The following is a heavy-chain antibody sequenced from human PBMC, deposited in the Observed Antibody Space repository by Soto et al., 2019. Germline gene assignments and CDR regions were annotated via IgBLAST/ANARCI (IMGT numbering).Heavy chain of an antibody. V-gene: IGHV5-10-1*01. D-gene: IGHD3-16*01. Sequence: PGESLKISCMGSGYKVSTWHNFTSDRITWVRQMPGKGLEWMGMIDPSDSYTNYSPSFQGHVTISADKSISTAYLQWSSLRASDTATYYCARRGVTTLGFWGQGTLVTVSS. CDR2: IDPSDSYT. CDR1: GYKVSTWHNFTSDR. CDR3: ARRGVTTLGF. J-gene: IGHJ4*02.